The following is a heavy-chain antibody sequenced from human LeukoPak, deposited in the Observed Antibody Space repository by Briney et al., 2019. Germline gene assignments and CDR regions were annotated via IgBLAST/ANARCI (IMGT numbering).Heavy chain of an antibody. D-gene: IGHD4-11*01. CDR3: ARAHPGDYSDFQFDY. CDR2: ISSTSSTI. Sequence: GGSLSLSCAASGFTFSSFSMNWVRQAPGKGLEWVSYISSTSSTIYYADSVKGRFTISRDNAKNSLYQQMNSLRAEDTAVYYCARAHPGDYSDFQFDYWGQGTLVTVSS. J-gene: IGHJ4*02. CDR1: GFTFSSFS. V-gene: IGHV3-48*01.